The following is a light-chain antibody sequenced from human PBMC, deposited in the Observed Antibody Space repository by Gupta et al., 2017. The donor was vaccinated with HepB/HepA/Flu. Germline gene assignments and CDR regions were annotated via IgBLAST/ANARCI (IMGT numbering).Light chain of an antibody. J-gene: IGKJ4*01. Sequence: EIVLTQSPATLSVSPGERATLSCRASQNIGAYLGWYQQKPGQPPRLLIYDSSKRAKGIPARFSGSGSGTEFTLAISGREPEDFAVYYCQQRSNWPLTFGGGTXVEIK. CDR3: QQRSNWPLT. CDR2: DSS. V-gene: IGKV3-11*01. CDR1: QNIGAY.